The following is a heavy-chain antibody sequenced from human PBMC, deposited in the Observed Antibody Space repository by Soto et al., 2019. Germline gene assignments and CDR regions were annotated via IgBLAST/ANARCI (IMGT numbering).Heavy chain of an antibody. CDR1: GGTFGNYA. J-gene: IGHJ2*01. Sequence: QVQLVQSGAEVKKPGSSVKVSCTSSGGTFGNYAVSWVRQAPGQGLEWMGNIIPVFGTTNYARKFLGRVTITADKSTGGAYMELSGLRSDDTAVYYCARDFYDGRGFYTWYFTLWGRGTPVTVSS. D-gene: IGHD3-22*01. CDR2: IIPVFGTT. CDR3: ARDFYDGRGFYTWYFTL. V-gene: IGHV1-69*06.